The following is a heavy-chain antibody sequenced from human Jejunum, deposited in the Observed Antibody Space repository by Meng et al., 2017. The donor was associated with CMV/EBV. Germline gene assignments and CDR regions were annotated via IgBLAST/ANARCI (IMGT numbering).Heavy chain of an antibody. J-gene: IGHJ4*02. CDR1: FTTDG. CDR2: MGNDGSTK. V-gene: IGHV3-33*01. Sequence: FTTDGMHWVRQAPGKGLEWVAFMGNDGSTKHYADSVKGRFTTSRDNAKNSLYLQMNSLRAEDTAVYYCARSGILTYSSSWYVISYWGQGTLVTVSS. D-gene: IGHD6-13*01. CDR3: ARSGILTYSSSWYVISY.